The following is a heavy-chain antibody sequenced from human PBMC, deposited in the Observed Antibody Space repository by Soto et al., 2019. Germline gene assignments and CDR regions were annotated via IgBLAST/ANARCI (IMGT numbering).Heavy chain of an antibody. CDR1: GDSITSYY. V-gene: IGHV4-59*08. D-gene: IGHD2-15*01. CDR3: VDAATLRY. CDR2: VYYSGST. Sequence: QVQLQESGPGLVKPSETLSLTCTVSGDSITSYYWSWIRQPPGKGLEFIGYVYYSGSTTYNPSLKSRVTISVDTSKGQVSLKLTSMTAADPAVYYCVDAATLRYWGQGTLVTVSS. J-gene: IGHJ4*02.